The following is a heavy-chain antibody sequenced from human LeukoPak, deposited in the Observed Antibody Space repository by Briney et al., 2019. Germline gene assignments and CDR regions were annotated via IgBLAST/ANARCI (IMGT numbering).Heavy chain of an antibody. D-gene: IGHD6-19*01. CDR1: GFTFDDYA. CDR2: ISWNSGSI. Sequence: GGSLRLSCAASGFTFDDYAMPWVRRAPGKGLEWVSGISWNSGSIGYADSVKGRFTISRDNAKNSLYLQMNSLRAEDTALYYCAKGRGFTVAGTPASWGQGTLVTVSS. CDR3: AKGRGFTVAGTPAS. J-gene: IGHJ4*02. V-gene: IGHV3-9*01.